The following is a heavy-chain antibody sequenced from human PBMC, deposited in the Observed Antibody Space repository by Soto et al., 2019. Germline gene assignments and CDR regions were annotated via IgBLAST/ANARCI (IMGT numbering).Heavy chain of an antibody. V-gene: IGHV4-31*02. J-gene: IGHJ6*02. D-gene: IGHD3-3*02. CDR3: ARFRISVGAMDV. CDR2: IFYSGST. Sequence: WTWIRQHPGKGLELIGSIFYSGSTNNNPSLKSRITLSLDTSQNQFSLKMRSVTAADTAVYLCARFRISVGAMDVWGQGTTVTVSS.